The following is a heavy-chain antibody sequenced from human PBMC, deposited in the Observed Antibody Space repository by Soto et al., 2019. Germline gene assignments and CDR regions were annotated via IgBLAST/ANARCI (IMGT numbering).Heavy chain of an antibody. D-gene: IGHD3-22*01. V-gene: IGHV4-34*01. J-gene: IGHJ4*02. CDR1: GGSFSGYY. CDR3: ARTTYYYDSSGRPFDY. CDR2: INHSGST. Sequence: ASETLSLTCAVYGGSFSGYYWSWIRQPPGKGLEWIREINHSGSTNYNPSLKSRVTISVDTSKNQFSLKLSSVTAADTAVYYCARTTYYYDSSGRPFDYWGQGTLVTVSS.